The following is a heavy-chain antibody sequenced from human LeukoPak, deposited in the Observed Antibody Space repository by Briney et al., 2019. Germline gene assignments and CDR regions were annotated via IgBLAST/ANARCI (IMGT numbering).Heavy chain of an antibody. CDR1: GGTFTSYA. Sequence: SVKVSCKASGGTFTSYAISWVRQAPGQGLEWMGGIIPIFGTANYAQKFQGRGTITADKSTSTAYMELSSLRSEDTAVYYCARAARYFDWLLYEDYWGQGTLVTVSS. D-gene: IGHD3-9*01. V-gene: IGHV1-69*06. CDR2: IIPIFGTA. CDR3: ARAARYFDWLLYEDY. J-gene: IGHJ4*02.